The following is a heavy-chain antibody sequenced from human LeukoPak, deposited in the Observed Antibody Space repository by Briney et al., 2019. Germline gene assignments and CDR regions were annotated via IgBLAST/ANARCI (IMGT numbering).Heavy chain of an antibody. J-gene: IGHJ5*02. CDR1: GDSFKSYY. D-gene: IGHD3-16*02. CDR2: INHGGLT. V-gene: IGHV4-34*01. Sequence: SETLSLTCAVYGDSFKSYYWTWIRQSPEKGLEWIGEINHGGLTSYNPSLESRLTLLVDTSKNQFSLNLRSVTAADTAVYFCARARAFVWGSYRYIPYYFDPWGQGTLVTVSS. CDR3: ARARAFVWGSYRYIPYYFDP.